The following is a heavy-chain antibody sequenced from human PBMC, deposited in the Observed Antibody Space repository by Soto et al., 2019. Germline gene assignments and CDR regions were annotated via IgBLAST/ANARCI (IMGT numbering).Heavy chain of an antibody. CDR2: ISAFQGNT. CDR3: ARAGSSRYGVDS. CDR1: GYTFTSYG. J-gene: IGHJ4*02. V-gene: IGHV1-18*01. D-gene: IGHD6-13*01. Sequence: VQLVQSGAEVKEPGASVKVSCKASGYTFTSYGISWVRQAPGQGREWMGWISAFQGNTNYAQKLQGRVTRTTDTSTRTAYMELRSLRSDGTAVYYCARAGSSRYGVDSWGQGTLVTVSS.